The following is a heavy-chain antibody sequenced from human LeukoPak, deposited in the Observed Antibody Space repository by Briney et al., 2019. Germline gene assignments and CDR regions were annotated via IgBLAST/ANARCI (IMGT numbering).Heavy chain of an antibody. Sequence: SETLSLTCAVYGGSLSAYSWSWIRLPPGKGLEWIGETNHSGSTNYNPSLKSRVTMSVDTSRNHFSLKLTSVTAADTAVYYCARVHYGNYAEYFQHWGQGTLVTVSS. CDR3: ARVHYGNYAEYFQH. CDR1: GGSLSAYS. CDR2: TNHSGST. V-gene: IGHV4-34*01. D-gene: IGHD4-11*01. J-gene: IGHJ1*01.